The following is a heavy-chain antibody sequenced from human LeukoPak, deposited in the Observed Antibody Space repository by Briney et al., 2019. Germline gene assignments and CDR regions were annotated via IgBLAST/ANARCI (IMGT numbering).Heavy chain of an antibody. Sequence: GASVKVSCTASGYTFTGYYMHWVRQAPGQGLEWMGWINPNSGGTNYAQKFQGRVTMTWDTSISTSYMELSSLRSDDTAVYYCARTDVVTAPNAFDIWGQGTVVIVSA. CDR3: ARTDVVTAPNAFDI. CDR2: INPNSGGT. V-gene: IGHV1-2*02. J-gene: IGHJ3*02. D-gene: IGHD2-21*02. CDR1: GYTFTGYY.